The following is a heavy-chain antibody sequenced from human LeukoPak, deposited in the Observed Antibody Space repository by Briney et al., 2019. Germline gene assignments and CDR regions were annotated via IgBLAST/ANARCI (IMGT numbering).Heavy chain of an antibody. D-gene: IGHD3-16*02. Sequence: GASVKVSCKVSGYTLTELSMHWVRQAPGKGLEWMGGFDPEDGETIYAQKFQGRVTMTEDTSTDTAYMELSSLRPEDTAVYYCARGITFGGVIVNVFDIWGQGTMVTVSS. V-gene: IGHV1-24*01. CDR2: FDPEDGET. CDR3: ARGITFGGVIVNVFDI. CDR1: GYTLTELS. J-gene: IGHJ3*02.